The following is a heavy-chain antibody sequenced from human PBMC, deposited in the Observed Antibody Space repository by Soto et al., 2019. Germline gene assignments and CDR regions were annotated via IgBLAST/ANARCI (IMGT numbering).Heavy chain of an antibody. CDR3: AKDTRYFDWLLEPDRGVDAFDI. CDR2: ISGSGGST. J-gene: IGHJ3*02. V-gene: IGHV3-23*01. D-gene: IGHD3-9*01. Sequence: EVQLLESGGGLVQPGGSLRLSCAASGFTFSSYAMSWVRQAPWKGLEWVSAISGSGGSTYYADSVKGRFTISRDNSKNTLYLQMNSLRAEDTAVYYCAKDTRYFDWLLEPDRGVDAFDIWGQGTMVTVSS. CDR1: GFTFSSYA.